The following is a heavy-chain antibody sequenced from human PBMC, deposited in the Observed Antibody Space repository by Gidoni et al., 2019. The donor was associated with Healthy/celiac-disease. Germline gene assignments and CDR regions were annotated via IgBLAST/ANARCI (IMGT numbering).Heavy chain of an antibody. CDR3: ARTSGVVPAAIPPPWFDP. Sequence: DGLEWIGSIYYSGSTYYNPSLKSRVPISVDTSKNQFSLKLSSVTAADTAVYYCARTSGVVPAAIPPPWFDPWGQGTLVTVSS. J-gene: IGHJ5*02. CDR2: IYYSGST. V-gene: IGHV4-39*01. D-gene: IGHD2-2*02.